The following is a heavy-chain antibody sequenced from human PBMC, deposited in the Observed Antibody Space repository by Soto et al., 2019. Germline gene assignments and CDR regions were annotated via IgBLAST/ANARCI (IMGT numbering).Heavy chain of an antibody. Sequence: QLQLVESGGGVVQPGTSLRLSCAASGFMFKSYVMHWVRQAPGKGLEWVALTSYDGSNNYYGDSVKGRFTVSRDNSKNTLHLQMDSLRPEATALYSCARWGTTGGFDLWGQGTLVSVSS. CDR2: TSYDGSNN. CDR3: ARWGTTGGFDL. D-gene: IGHD3-16*01. V-gene: IGHV3-30*19. CDR1: GFMFKSYV. J-gene: IGHJ5*02.